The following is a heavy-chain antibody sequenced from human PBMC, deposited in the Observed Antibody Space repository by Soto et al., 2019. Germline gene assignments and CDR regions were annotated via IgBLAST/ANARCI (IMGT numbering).Heavy chain of an antibody. J-gene: IGHJ4*02. CDR2: IYYSGST. CDR1: GGSISSSSYY. Sequence: PSETLSLTCTVSGGSISSSSYYWGWIRQPPGKGLEWIGSIYYSGSTYYNPSLKSRVTISVDTPKNQFSLKLSSVTAADTAVYYCARLCDFWSGYTHYFDYWGQGTLVTVSS. V-gene: IGHV4-39*01. D-gene: IGHD3-3*01. CDR3: ARLCDFWSGYTHYFDY.